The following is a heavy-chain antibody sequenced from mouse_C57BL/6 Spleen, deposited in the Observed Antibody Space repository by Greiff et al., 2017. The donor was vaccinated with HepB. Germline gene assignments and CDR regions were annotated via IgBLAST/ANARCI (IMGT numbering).Heavy chain of an antibody. J-gene: IGHJ2*01. V-gene: IGHV14-4*01. D-gene: IGHD1-1*01. Sequence: VQLQQSGAELVRPGASVKLSCTASGFNIKDDYMHWVKQMPEQGLEWIGWIDPENGDTEYASKFQGKATITADTSSNTAYLQLSSLTSEDTAVYYWYYYGSSGYYFDYWGQGTTLTVSS. CDR2: IDPENGDT. CDR1: GFNIKDDY. CDR3: YYYGSSGYYFDY.